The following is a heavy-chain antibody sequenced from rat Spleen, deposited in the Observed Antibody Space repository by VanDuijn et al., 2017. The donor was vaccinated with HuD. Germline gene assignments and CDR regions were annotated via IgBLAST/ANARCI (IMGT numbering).Heavy chain of an antibody. CDR1: GYTFTSYY. D-gene: IGHD1-11*01. CDR2: INTGSGGT. CDR3: AREGVFVMDA. Sequence: QVQLQQSGAELAKPGSSVKISCKASGYTFTSYYISWIKQTTGQGLEYIGYINTGSGGTNYNEKFKGKATLTVDKSSSTAFMQLSGLTPVDSAVYYCAREGVFVMDAWGEGASVTVAS. V-gene: IGHV1-43*01. J-gene: IGHJ4*01.